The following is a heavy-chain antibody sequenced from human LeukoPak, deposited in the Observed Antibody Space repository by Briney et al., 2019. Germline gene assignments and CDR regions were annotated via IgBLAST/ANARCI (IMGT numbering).Heavy chain of an antibody. D-gene: IGHD3-22*01. CDR2: IYYSGST. V-gene: IGHV4-39*07. J-gene: IGHJ4*02. Sequence: SETLSLTCTVSGGSISSSSYYWGWIRQPPGKGLEWIGSIYYSGSTHYNPSLKSRVTISVDTSKNQFSLKLSSVTAADTAVYYCARGDSSGYRYWGQGTLVTVSS. CDR1: GGSISSSSYY. CDR3: ARGDSSGYRY.